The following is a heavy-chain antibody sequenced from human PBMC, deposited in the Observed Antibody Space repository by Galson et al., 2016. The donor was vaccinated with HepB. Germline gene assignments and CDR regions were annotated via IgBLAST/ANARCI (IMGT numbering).Heavy chain of an antibody. Sequence: PALVKPTQTLTLTCTFSGFSLSTSGMRVGWIRQPPGKALEWLARIDWDDDKFYSTPLKTRLTISKDTSKNQVVLTMTNMDPVDTATYYCARMWGRQYLVLDYWGQGTLVTVSS. CDR3: ARMWGRQYLVLDY. V-gene: IGHV2-70*04. CDR2: IDWDDDK. CDR1: GFSLSTSGMR. D-gene: IGHD6-13*01. J-gene: IGHJ4*02.